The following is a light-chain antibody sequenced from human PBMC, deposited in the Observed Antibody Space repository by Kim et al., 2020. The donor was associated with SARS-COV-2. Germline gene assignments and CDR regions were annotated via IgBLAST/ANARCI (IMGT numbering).Light chain of an antibody. J-gene: IGKJ2*01. CDR3: QFYGGSPLYT. Sequence: SPGERATLPCRASQSISSTYLAWYQQRPGQSPTLIIYGASTRATGIPGRFSGSGSGTDFSLTISRLEPEDFAVYYCQFYGGSPLYTFGRGTKLEI. CDR1: QSISSTY. V-gene: IGKV3-20*01. CDR2: GAS.